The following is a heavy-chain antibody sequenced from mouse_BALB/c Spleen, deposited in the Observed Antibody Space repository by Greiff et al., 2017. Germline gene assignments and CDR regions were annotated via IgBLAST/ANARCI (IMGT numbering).Heavy chain of an antibody. Sequence: EVKLVESGPSLVKPSQTLSLTCSVTGDSITSCYWNWIRKFPGNKLEYMGYISYSGSTYYNPSLKSRISITRDTSKNQYYLQLNSVTTEDTATYYCARITTVVAPFDYWGQGTTLTVSS. V-gene: IGHV3-8*02. D-gene: IGHD1-1*01. CDR2: ISYSGST. CDR3: ARITTVVAPFDY. J-gene: IGHJ2*01. CDR1: GDSITSCY.